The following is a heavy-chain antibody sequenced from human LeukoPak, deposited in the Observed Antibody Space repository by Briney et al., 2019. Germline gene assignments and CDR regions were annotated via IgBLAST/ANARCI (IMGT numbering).Heavy chain of an antibody. V-gene: IGHV3-7*01. CDR3: VRDGGVSGYDLLDY. CDR1: GFTFRKYR. Sequence: GRSLRLSCTASGFTFRKYRIHWVRQTPGKGLEWVAHINQDGSEEHYMDSAKARFTISRDNAKNSLSLQMNSLRAEDTAVYYCVRDGGVSGYDLLDYWGQGTLVTVSS. CDR2: INQDGSEE. D-gene: IGHD5-12*01. J-gene: IGHJ4*02.